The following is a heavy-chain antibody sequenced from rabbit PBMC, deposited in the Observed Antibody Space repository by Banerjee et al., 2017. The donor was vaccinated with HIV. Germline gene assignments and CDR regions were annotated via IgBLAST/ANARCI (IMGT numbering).Heavy chain of an antibody. CDR2: IYAGSSDST. D-gene: IGHD8-1*01. V-gene: IGHV1S40*01. CDR3: ARWTGTIYYPNL. CDR1: GFSFSSNYY. J-gene: IGHJ4*01. Sequence: QSLEESGGDLVKPGASLTLTCTASGFSFSSNYYMCWVRQAPGKGLEWIACIYAGSSDSTYYASWAKGRFTISKTSSTTVTLQMTSLTAADTATYFCARWTGTIYYPNLWGPGTLVTVS.